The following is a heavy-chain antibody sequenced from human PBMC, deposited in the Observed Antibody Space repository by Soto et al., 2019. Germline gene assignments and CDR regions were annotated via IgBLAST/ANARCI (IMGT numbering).Heavy chain of an antibody. Sequence: QVQLVQSGAEVKEPGASVKVSCKASGYTFTTYDLNWVRQADGQGLEWMGWLRPVGPYTGLAQKFQGRVAMTRDMSTTTAYMELSGLGSEDTGVYYCARGVNRGVDFWGQGTLVTVSS. CDR3: ARGVNRGVDF. CDR1: GYTFTTYD. J-gene: IGHJ4*02. CDR2: LRPVGPYT. D-gene: IGHD1-26*01. V-gene: IGHV1-8*01.